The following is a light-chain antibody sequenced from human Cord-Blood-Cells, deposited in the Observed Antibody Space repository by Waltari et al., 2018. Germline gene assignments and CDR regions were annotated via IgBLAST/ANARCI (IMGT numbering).Light chain of an antibody. Sequence: QSALTLPASVSGSPGQSITIYCPGPSSDVGGYNHVYWYQQHPGKAPKLMIYEVSNRPSGVSNRFSGSKSGNTASLTISGLQAEDEADYYCSSYTSSSTVVFGGGTKLTVL. CDR3: SSYTSSSTVV. CDR2: EVS. CDR1: SSDVGGYNH. J-gene: IGLJ2*01. V-gene: IGLV2-14*01.